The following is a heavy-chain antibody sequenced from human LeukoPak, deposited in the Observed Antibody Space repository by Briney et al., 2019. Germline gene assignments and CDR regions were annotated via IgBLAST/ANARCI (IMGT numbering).Heavy chain of an antibody. V-gene: IGHV3-7*03. Sequence: GGSLRLSCVASGFTFSSYWMSWVRQAPGKGLEWVANIKQDGSEKYYVDSVKGRFTISRDNAKNSLYLQMNSLRAEDTAVYYCARIRTPDYYGSGSYAYYFDYWGQGTLVTVSS. J-gene: IGHJ4*02. CDR3: ARIRTPDYYGSGSYAYYFDY. D-gene: IGHD3-10*01. CDR2: IKQDGSEK. CDR1: GFTFSSYW.